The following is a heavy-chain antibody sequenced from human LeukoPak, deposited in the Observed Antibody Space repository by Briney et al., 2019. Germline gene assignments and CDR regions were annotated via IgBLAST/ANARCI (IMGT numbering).Heavy chain of an antibody. Sequence: GGSLRLSCAASGFTFSSCGMHWVRQAPGKGLEWVAVIWYDGSNKYYADSVKGRFTIPRDNSKNTLYLQMNSLRAEDTAVYYCARDPLWDSSGYFDYWGQGTLVTVSS. V-gene: IGHV3-33*01. CDR1: GFTFSSCG. CDR3: ARDPLWDSSGYFDY. CDR2: IWYDGSNK. J-gene: IGHJ4*02. D-gene: IGHD3-22*01.